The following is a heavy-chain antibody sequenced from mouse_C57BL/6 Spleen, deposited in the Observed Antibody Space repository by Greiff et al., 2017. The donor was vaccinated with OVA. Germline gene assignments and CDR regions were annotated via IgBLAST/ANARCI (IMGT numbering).Heavy chain of an antibody. CDR1: GFTFSSYA. J-gene: IGHJ4*01. Sequence: EVKLMESGGGLVKPGGSLKLSCAASGFTFSSYAMSWVRQTPEKRLEWVATISDGGSYTYYPDNVKGRFTISRDNAKNNLYLQMSHLKSEDTAMYYCARDHYGRSRWGQGTSVTVSS. D-gene: IGHD1-1*01. V-gene: IGHV5-4*01. CDR3: ARDHYGRSR. CDR2: ISDGGSYT.